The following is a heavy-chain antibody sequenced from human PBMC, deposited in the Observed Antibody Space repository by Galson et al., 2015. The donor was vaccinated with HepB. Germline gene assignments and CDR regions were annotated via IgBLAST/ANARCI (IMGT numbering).Heavy chain of an antibody. D-gene: IGHD1-26*01. J-gene: IGHJ4*02. CDR3: AKDLRRVGATVDY. CDR2: ISYDGSNK. V-gene: IGHV3-30*18. Sequence: SLRLSCAASGFTFSSYGMHWVRQAPGKGLEWVAVISYDGSNKYYADSVKGRFTISRDNSKNTLYLQMNSLRAEDTAVYYCAKDLRRVGATVDYWGQGTLVTVSS. CDR1: GFTFSSYG.